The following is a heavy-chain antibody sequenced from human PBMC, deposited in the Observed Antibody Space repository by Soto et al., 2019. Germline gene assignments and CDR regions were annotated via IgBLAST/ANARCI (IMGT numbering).Heavy chain of an antibody. CDR3: AKDRLLYSSSYDY. J-gene: IGHJ4*02. CDR2: ISGSGGST. Sequence: GGSLRLSCAASGFTFSSYAMSWARQAPGKGLEWVSAISGSGGSTYYADSVKGRFTISRDNSKNTLYLQMNSLRAEDTAVYYCAKDRLLYSSSYDYWGQGTLVTVSS. D-gene: IGHD6-13*01. CDR1: GFTFSSYA. V-gene: IGHV3-23*01.